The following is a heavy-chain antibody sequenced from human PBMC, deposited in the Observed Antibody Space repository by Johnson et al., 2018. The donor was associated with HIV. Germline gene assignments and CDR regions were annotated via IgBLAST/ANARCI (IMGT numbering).Heavy chain of an antibody. V-gene: IGHV3-30*18. J-gene: IGHJ3*02. CDR3: AKPPSMGADAFDI. CDR1: GFTFSSYD. D-gene: IGHD3-16*01. CDR2: ITYDGTKK. Sequence: QVQLVESVGGVVQPGRSLRLSCGASGFTFSSYDMHWVRQAPGKGLEWVAVITYDGTKKYFADSVKGRFNISRDNSKNTLYLQMNSVRPEDAAGYYCAKPPSMGADAFDIWGQGTMVTVSS.